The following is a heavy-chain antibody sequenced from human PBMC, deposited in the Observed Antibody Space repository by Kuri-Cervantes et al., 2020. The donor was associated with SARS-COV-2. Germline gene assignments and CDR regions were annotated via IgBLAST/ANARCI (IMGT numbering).Heavy chain of an antibody. CDR1: GFTVSSTS. Sequence: GESLKISCAAFGFTVSSTSMTWVRQAPGKGLESVSIIFSSGATFYADSVKDRFTVSTDRSKSTLYLQMNSLRIEDTAVYYCARESTSEPLHHFHGLDVWGQGSTVTVSS. CDR3: ARESTSEPLHHFHGLDV. D-gene: IGHD1-14*01. CDR2: IFSSGAT. V-gene: IGHV3-66*01. J-gene: IGHJ6*02.